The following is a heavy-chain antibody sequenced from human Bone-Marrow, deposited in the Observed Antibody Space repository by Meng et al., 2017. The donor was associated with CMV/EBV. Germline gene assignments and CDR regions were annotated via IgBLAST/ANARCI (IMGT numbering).Heavy chain of an antibody. D-gene: IGHD5-12*01. Sequence: ASGFTFDGYGMGLVRQAPGKGLEWVSAISGSGGSTYYADSVKGRFTISRDNSQNTLYLQMNSLRAEDTAVYYCAKLRGYCGYDLDYWGQGTLVTVSS. J-gene: IGHJ4*02. CDR2: ISGSGGST. CDR1: GFTFDGYG. V-gene: IGHV3-23*01. CDR3: AKLRGYCGYDLDY.